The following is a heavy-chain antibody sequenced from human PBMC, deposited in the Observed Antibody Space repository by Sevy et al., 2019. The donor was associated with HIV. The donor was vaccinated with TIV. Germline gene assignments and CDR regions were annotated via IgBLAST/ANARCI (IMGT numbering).Heavy chain of an antibody. CDR3: ARDAGYCSSTSCYRGDYFDY. V-gene: IGHV3-7*01. CDR1: GFTFSGNW. D-gene: IGHD2-2*02. J-gene: IGHJ4*02. CDR2: IKEDGSEK. Sequence: GESLKISCAASGFTFSGNWMSWVRQAPGKGLEWVADIKEDGSEKYYVDSVKGRFTISRDNAKKSLYLQMNNLRAEDTAVYYCARDAGYCSSTSCYRGDYFDYWGQGTLVTVSS.